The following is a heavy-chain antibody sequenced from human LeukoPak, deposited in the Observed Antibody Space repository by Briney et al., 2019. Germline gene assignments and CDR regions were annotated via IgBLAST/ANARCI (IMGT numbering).Heavy chain of an antibody. V-gene: IGHV3-21*01. CDR3: ARANYYDSSGYSRGAFDI. D-gene: IGHD3-22*01. J-gene: IGHJ3*02. CDR2: ITTSSTYI. CDR1: GFTFSDYS. Sequence: GGSLRLSCAASGFTFSDYSMTWVRQAPGKGLEWVSSITTSSTYIYYADSVRVRFTISRDNAKNSLYLQMTSLRAEDTAVYYCARANYYDSSGYSRGAFDIWGPGTMVTVSS.